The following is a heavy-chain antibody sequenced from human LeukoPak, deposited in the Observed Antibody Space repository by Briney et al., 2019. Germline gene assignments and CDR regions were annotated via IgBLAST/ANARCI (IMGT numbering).Heavy chain of an antibody. CDR1: GFTFSSYG. V-gene: IGHV3-23*01. J-gene: IGHJ4*01. CDR2: ISGSGGST. Sequence: PGGSLRLSCAASGFTFSSYGMSWVRQAPGKGLEWVSAISGSGGSTYYADSVKGRFTISRDNSKNTLYVQMNSLRVEDTAVYYCAKDRFISAAVNRGNDYWGQGTLVTVSS. CDR3: AKDRFISAAVNRGNDY. D-gene: IGHD6-13*01.